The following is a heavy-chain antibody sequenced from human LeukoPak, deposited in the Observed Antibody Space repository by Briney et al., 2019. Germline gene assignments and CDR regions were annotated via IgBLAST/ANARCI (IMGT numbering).Heavy chain of an antibody. J-gene: IGHJ4*02. Sequence: WFSLINSDGSSTSYADSVKGRFTISREKGKNTLYLQMNSLRAEDTAVYYCALVAGTSYFDYWGQGTLVTVSS. CDR3: ALVAGTSYFDY. D-gene: IGHD6-19*01. CDR2: INSDGSST. V-gene: IGHV3-74*01.